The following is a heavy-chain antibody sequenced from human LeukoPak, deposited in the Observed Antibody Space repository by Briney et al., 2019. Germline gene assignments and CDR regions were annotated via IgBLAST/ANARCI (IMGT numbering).Heavy chain of an antibody. Sequence: SGGSLRLSCAASVFTFSSYGMYWVRQAPGKGLEWVAFIRSDGNKKYYADSVKGRFTTSKDNSRNTLYLQMNSLRTEDTAVYYCAKDLNYGELVDSWGKGTLVTVSS. V-gene: IGHV3-30*02. CDR1: VFTFSSYG. J-gene: IGHJ4*02. D-gene: IGHD4-17*01. CDR2: IRSDGNKK. CDR3: AKDLNYGELVDS.